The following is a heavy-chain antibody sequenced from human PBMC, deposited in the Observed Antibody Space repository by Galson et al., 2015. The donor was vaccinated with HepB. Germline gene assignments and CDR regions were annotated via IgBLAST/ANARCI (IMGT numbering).Heavy chain of an antibody. V-gene: IGHV3-7*03. CDR2: IKQDGSEK. J-gene: IGHJ6*02. D-gene: IGHD3-9*01. Sequence: SLRLSCAASGFTFSSYWMSWVRQAPGKGLEWVANIKQDGSEKYYVDSVKGRFTISRDNAKNSLYLQMNSPRAEDTAVYYCARDRTYDILTGSYGMDVWGQGTTVTVSS. CDR1: GFTFSSYW. CDR3: ARDRTYDILTGSYGMDV.